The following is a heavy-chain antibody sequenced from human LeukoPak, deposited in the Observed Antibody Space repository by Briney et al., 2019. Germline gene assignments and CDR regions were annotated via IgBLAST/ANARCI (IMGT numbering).Heavy chain of an antibody. CDR1: GGSFSGYY. V-gene: IGHV4-34*01. CDR2: INHSGST. D-gene: IGHD2-2*02. Sequence: SETLSLTCAVYGGSFSGYYWSWIRQPPGKGLEWIGEINHSGSTNYNPSLKSRVTISVDTSKNQFSLKLSSVTAADTAVYYCARVAACSSTSSYNSYWFDPWGQGTLVTVSS. CDR3: ARVAACSSTSSYNSYWFDP. J-gene: IGHJ5*02.